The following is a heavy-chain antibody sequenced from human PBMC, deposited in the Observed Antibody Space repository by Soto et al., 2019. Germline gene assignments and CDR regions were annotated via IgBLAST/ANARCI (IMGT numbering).Heavy chain of an antibody. Sequence: SETLSLTCAVYGGSFSGYYWSWIRQPPGKGLEWIGEINHSGSTNYNPSLKSRVTISVDTSKNQFSLKLSSVTAADTAVYYCARGRFSGYLTGWGQGTLVTVSS. CDR2: INHSGST. J-gene: IGHJ4*02. CDR3: ARGRFSGYLTG. D-gene: IGHD5-12*01. V-gene: IGHV4-34*01. CDR1: GGSFSGYY.